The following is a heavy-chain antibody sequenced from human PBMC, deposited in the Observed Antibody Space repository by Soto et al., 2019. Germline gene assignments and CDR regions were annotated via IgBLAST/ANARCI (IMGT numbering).Heavy chain of an antibody. V-gene: IGHV4-4*02. CDR2: IYHSGTT. CDR3: ARDSRYCTDSGCSIMRDAFDV. CDR1: HFSVTNKKY. Sequence: QVLLQESGPGLVKPSGTLSLTCTVSHFSVTNKKYWSWVRQSPWRPLEWIGGIYHSGTTYYNPSLSSRVSMSMDKSKNQISLILTSVTAADTAVYYCARDSRYCTDSGCSIMRDAFDVWGQGTLVTVSS. J-gene: IGHJ3*01. D-gene: IGHD2-15*01.